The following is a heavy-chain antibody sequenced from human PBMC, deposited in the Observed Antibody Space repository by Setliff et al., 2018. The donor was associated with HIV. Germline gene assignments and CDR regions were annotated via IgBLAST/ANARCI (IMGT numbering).Heavy chain of an antibody. J-gene: IGHJ4*02. V-gene: IGHV3-33*01. CDR1: GFTFSNYA. Sequence: GGSLRLSCAASGFTFSNYAMHWVRQAPGKGLEWVAVIWYDGSNQNYADSVKGRLTISRDNSNNTLYLQMNSLTHEDTAVYHCVRYSSSWHTFDYWGQGALVTVSS. CDR3: VRYSSSWHTFDY. CDR2: IWYDGSNQ. D-gene: IGHD6-13*01.